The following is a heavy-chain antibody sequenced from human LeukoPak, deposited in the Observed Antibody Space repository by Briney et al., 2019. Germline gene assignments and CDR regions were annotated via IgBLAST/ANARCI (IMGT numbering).Heavy chain of an antibody. Sequence: GGSLRLSCAVSGFTSSHYWMHWVCQAPGKGLVWVSRINSDGSSTSYADSVKGRFTISRDNAKNTLYLQMNSLRAEDTAVYYCARDGQWLVRGYYYYMDVWGKGTTVTVSS. CDR1: GFTSSHYW. V-gene: IGHV3-74*01. CDR3: ARDGQWLVRGYYYYMDV. D-gene: IGHD6-19*01. J-gene: IGHJ6*03. CDR2: INSDGSST.